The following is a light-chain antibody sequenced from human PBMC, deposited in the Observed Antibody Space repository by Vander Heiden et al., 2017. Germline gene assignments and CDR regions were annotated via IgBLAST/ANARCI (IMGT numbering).Light chain of an antibody. J-gene: IGKJ1*01. V-gene: IGKV2-28*01. CDR2: LGS. Sequence: DIVMTQSPLSLPVTPGESASISCRSSQSVLDSNRKNYLDWYLVKPGQSPQLLIYLGSNRASGVPDRFSGSGSGTDFTLKISRVEADDVGLYYCMQAQQTPRTFGQGTKVEIK. CDR1: QSVLDSNRKNY. CDR3: MQAQQTPRT.